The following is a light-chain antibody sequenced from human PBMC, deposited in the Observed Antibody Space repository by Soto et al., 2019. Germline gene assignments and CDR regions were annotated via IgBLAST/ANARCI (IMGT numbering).Light chain of an antibody. CDR2: AAS. Sequence: DIHLTQSPSFLSASVVDIVTITFLASQGISSYLGWYQQKPGKAPKLLIYAASTLQSGVPSRFSGSGSGTEFTLTISSLQPDDFATYYCQQYNSYPLTFGGGTKVDIK. CDR3: QQYNSYPLT. CDR1: QGISSY. V-gene: IGKV1-9*01. J-gene: IGKJ4*01.